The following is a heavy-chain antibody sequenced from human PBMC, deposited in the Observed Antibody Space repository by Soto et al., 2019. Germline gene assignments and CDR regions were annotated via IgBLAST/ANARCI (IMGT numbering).Heavy chain of an antibody. CDR2: IFDSGST. CDR3: AREIMPLTNDWYFDL. J-gene: IGHJ2*01. V-gene: IGHV4-30-4*01. D-gene: IGHD2-8*01. CDR1: GGSISGGVHS. Sequence: QVQLQESGPGLVKPSETLSLTCTVSGGSISGGVHSWSWIRQPPGKGLEWIGHIFDSGSTYYNPSRKSRLTIAVGTSKNQFSLRLSSVTAADTAVYYCAREIMPLTNDWYFDLWGRGTLVTVSS.